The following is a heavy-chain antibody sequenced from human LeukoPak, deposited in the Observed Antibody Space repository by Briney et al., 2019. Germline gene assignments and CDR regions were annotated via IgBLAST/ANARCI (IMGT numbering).Heavy chain of an antibody. Sequence: PGGSLRLSCAASGFTFSSYEMNWVRQAPGKGLEWGSYISSSGSTIYYADSVKGRFTISRDNAKNSLYLQMNSLRAEDTAVYYCAREVMGYCSGGSCSLLRRWFDPWGQGTLVTVSS. J-gene: IGHJ5*02. D-gene: IGHD2-15*01. CDR1: GFTFSSYE. CDR2: ISSSGSTI. V-gene: IGHV3-48*03. CDR3: AREVMGYCSGGSCSLLRRWFDP.